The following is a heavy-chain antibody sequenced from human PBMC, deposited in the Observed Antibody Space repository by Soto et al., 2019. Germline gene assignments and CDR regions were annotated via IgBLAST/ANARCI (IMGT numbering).Heavy chain of an antibody. D-gene: IGHD5-18*01. Sequence: SETLSLTCDVYGASLSDYYWTWLRQPPGKGLEWIGEIDHSGNTNYSPSLKSRVTISLDTSKDQYSVRLSSVTAEDTAVYYCARGASAYSYRSPAFDLWGQGALVTVSS. V-gene: IGHV4-34*01. J-gene: IGHJ4*02. CDR3: ARGASAYSYRSPAFDL. CDR1: GASLSDYY. CDR2: IDHSGNT.